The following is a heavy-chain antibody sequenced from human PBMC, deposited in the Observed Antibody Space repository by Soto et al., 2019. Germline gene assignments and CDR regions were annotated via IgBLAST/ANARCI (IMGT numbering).Heavy chain of an antibody. V-gene: IGHV4-4*07. D-gene: IGHD6-13*01. CDR3: ARDRTGGAAARNWFDP. CDR1: GGSISSYY. Sequence: SETLSLTCTVSGGSISSYYWSWIRQPAGKGLEWIGRIYTSGSTNYNPSLKSRVTMSVDTSKNQFSLKLSSVTAADTAVYYCARDRTGGAAARNWFDPWGQGTLVTVSS. J-gene: IGHJ5*02. CDR2: IYTSGST.